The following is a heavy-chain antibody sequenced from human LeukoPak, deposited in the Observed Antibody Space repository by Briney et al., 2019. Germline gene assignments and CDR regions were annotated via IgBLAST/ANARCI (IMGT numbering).Heavy chain of an antibody. CDR1: GFTFNNAW. D-gene: IGHD3-10*01. J-gene: IGHJ5*02. Sequence: GGSLRLSCAASGFTFNNAWMTWVRQAPGKGLEWVGRIKSNPDGGTTDFAAPVKGRFTISRGDSKNTLYLQMHIAQTEDTAVYFCTTDLGITMIRGVFVSWGQGTLVTVSS. CDR3: TTDLGITMIRGVFVS. V-gene: IGHV3-15*05. CDR2: IKSNPDGGTT.